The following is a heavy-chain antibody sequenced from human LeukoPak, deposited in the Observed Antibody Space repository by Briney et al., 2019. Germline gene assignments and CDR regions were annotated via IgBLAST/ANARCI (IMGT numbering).Heavy chain of an antibody. D-gene: IGHD2-15*01. CDR1: GGSISSGVYC. CDR2: ICSSGSA. J-gene: IGHJ6*02. CDR3: ARDGGGSLYGMDV. V-gene: IGHV4-31*03. Sequence: SETLSLTCTVSGGSISSGVYCWSWIRQRPGEGLQWIGYICSSGSAYYNPSLKSRVTMSIDTSNNQFSLKLNSVTAADTAVYYCARDGGGSLYGMDVWGQGTTATVSS.